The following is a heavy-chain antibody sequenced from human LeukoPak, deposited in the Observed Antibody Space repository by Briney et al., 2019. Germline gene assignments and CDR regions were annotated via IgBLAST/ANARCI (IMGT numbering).Heavy chain of an antibody. J-gene: IGHJ4*02. D-gene: IGHD2-21*02. CDR2: IYTSGST. V-gene: IGHV4-4*09. Sequence: SETLSLTCTVSGGSISSYYWSWIRQPPGKGLEWIGYIYTSGSTNYNPSLKSRVTISVDTSKNQFSLELSSVTAADTAVYYCARQIYCGGDCPFDYWGQGTLVTVSS. CDR3: ARQIYCGGDCPFDY. CDR1: GGSISSYY.